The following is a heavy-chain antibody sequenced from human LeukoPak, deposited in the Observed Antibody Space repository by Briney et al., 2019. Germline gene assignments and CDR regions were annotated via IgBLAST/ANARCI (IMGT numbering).Heavy chain of an antibody. CDR2: GDYSGGT. CDR1: GGPISSVKDY. D-gene: IGHD6-19*01. Sequence: SETLSLTCTVSGGPISSVKDYWAWIRQPPGKGLEWIATGDYSGGTYYNPSLESRVTISADMSKNQVSLKLSSVTAADTAVYYCAKEDGEEYSSGWYKRNYFDNWGQGTRVTVSS. V-gene: IGHV4-39*07. J-gene: IGHJ4*02. CDR3: AKEDGEEYSSGWYKRNYFDN.